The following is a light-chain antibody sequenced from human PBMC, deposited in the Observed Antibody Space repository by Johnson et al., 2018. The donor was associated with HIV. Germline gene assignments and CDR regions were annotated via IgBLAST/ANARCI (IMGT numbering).Light chain of an antibody. CDR1: SSNIGNNY. CDR3: GTWDSSLSAGEV. V-gene: IGLV1-51*01. CDR2: DNN. J-gene: IGLJ1*01. Sequence: QSVLTQPPSVSEAPGQKVTISCSGSSSNIGNNYVSWYQQLPGTAPKLLIYDNNKRPSGIPDRFSGSKSGTSATLAITGLQTGDEADYYCGTWDSSLSAGEVFGTGTKVTVL.